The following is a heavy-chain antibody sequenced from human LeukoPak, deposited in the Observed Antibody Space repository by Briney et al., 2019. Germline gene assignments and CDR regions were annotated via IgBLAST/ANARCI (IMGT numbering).Heavy chain of an antibody. D-gene: IGHD2-21*02. Sequence: GGSLRLSCAASGFTFSSYGMHWVRQAPGKGLEWVAVISYDGSNKYYADSVKGRFTISRDNSKNTPYLQMNSLRAEDTAVYYCAKESLRVTSFDYWGQGTLVTVSS. CDR1: GFTFSSYG. CDR2: ISYDGSNK. CDR3: AKESLRVTSFDY. J-gene: IGHJ4*02. V-gene: IGHV3-30*18.